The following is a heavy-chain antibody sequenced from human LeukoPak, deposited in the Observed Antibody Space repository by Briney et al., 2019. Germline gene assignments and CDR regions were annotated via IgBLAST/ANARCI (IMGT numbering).Heavy chain of an antibody. D-gene: IGHD4-23*01. J-gene: IGHJ4*02. CDR3: AMTTVGFDY. Sequence: GGSLRLSCAASGFTFSNYWMHWARQAPGKGLIWVSRINNDGSNAAYADSVKGRFTISRDNAKNTLYLQMNSLRAEDTAVYYCAMTTVGFDYWGQGALVTVSS. CDR2: INNDGSNA. V-gene: IGHV3-74*03. CDR1: GFTFSNYW.